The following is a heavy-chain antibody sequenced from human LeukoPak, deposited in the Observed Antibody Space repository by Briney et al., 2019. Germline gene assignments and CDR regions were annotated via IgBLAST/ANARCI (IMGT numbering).Heavy chain of an antibody. CDR2: IYYSGST. CDR3: ARRGGSGSYYFY. Sequence: PSQTLSLTCTVSGGSISSGGYYWSWLRQHPGKGLEWIGYIYYSGSTYYNPSLKSRVIISVDTSKNQFSLKLSSVTAADTAVYYCARRGGSGSYYFYWGQGTLVTVSS. D-gene: IGHD3-10*01. J-gene: IGHJ4*02. V-gene: IGHV4-31*03. CDR1: GGSISSGGYY.